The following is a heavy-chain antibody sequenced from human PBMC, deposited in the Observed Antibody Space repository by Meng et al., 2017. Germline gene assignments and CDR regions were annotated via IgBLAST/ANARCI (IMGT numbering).Heavy chain of an antibody. CDR2: INPNSGGT. CDR1: GYTFTGYY. D-gene: IGHD3-10*01. CDR3: ARDYGSGRIILHFDY. Sequence: QVELVQSVSGVKMPGASVKISCKASGYTFTGYYMHWVRQAPGQGLEWMGRINPNSGGTNYAQKFQGRVTMTRDTSISTAYMELSRLRSDDTAVYYCARDYGSGRIILHFDYWGQGTLVTVSS. V-gene: IGHV1-2*06. J-gene: IGHJ4*02.